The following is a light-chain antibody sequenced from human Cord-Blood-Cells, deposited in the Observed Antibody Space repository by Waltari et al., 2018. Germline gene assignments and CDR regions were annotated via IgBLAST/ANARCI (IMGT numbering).Light chain of an antibody. V-gene: IGLV2-23*01. CDR1: SSEVGSYNL. J-gene: IGLJ1*01. CDR3: CSYAGSSTYV. CDR2: EGS. Sequence: QSALTQPASVSGSPGQSITISCTGTSSEVGSYNLVSWYQQHPGKAPKLMIYEGSKWPSGVSNRFSGSKSGNTASLTISGLQAEDEADYYCCSYAGSSTYVFGTGTKVTVL.